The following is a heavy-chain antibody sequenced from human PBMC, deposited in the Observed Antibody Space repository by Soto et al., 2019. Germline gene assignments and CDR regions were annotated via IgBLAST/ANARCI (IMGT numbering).Heavy chain of an antibody. D-gene: IGHD2-8*01. CDR2: FDPEDGET. J-gene: IGHJ5*02. Sequence: ASVKVSCKVSGYTLTELSMHWVRQAPGKGLEWMGGFDPEDGETIYAQKFQGRVTMTEDTSTDTAYMELSSLRSEDTAVYYCATEYCTNGVCFNWSDPRGKGTLVTVSS. CDR3: ATEYCTNGVCFNWSDP. V-gene: IGHV1-24*01. CDR1: GYTLTELS.